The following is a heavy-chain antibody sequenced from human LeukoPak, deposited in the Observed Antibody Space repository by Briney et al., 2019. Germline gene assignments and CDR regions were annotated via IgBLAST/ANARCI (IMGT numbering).Heavy chain of an antibody. J-gene: IGHJ6*02. V-gene: IGHV3-66*02. CDR1: GFAATSNY. CDR2: IYSGVST. D-gene: IGHD3-3*01. Sequence: GGSPRLSCAASGFAATSNYISWVLRAAGQGRKSCSVIYSGVSTYDADSVKGRFTISRDNSKNTLYLQMTSLRAEDTAVYYCASQTAVLRFLEWLSPYGMEVWGQGTTVTVSS. CDR3: ASQTAVLRFLEWLSPYGMEV.